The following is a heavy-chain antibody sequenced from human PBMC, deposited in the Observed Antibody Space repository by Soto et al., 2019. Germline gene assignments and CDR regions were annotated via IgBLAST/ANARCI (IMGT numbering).Heavy chain of an antibody. CDR3: TTDRIIYPPRLDY. CDR2: IKSKTDGGTT. Sequence: KPGGSLRLSCAASGFTFSNAWMNWVRQAPGKGLEWVGRIKSKTDGGTTDHAAPVKGRFTLSRDDSRNTLYLQMNSLKTEDTAVYFCTTDRIIYPPRLDYWGQGTLLTVSS. D-gene: IGHD2-15*01. V-gene: IGHV3-15*07. J-gene: IGHJ4*02. CDR1: GFTFSNAW.